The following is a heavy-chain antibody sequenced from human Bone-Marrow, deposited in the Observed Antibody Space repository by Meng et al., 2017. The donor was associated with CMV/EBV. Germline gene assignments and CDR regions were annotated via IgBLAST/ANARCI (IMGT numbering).Heavy chain of an antibody. J-gene: IGHJ6*02. CDR2: MNPNSGNT. CDR3: ARLSKTYYDFWSGYPYYYYGMDV. Sequence: INWVRQATGQGLEWMGWMNPNSGNTGYAQKFQGRVTMTRNTSISTAYMELSSLRSEDTAVYYCARLSKTYYDFWSGYPYYYYGMDVWGQGTTVTVSS. D-gene: IGHD3-3*01. V-gene: IGHV1-8*01.